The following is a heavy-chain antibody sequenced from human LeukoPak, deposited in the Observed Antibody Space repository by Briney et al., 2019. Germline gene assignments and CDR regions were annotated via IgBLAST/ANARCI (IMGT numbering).Heavy chain of an antibody. Sequence: GGSPRLSCAASGFTFSSYSMNWVRQAPGKGLEWVSSISSSSSYIYYADSVKGRFTISRDNAKSSLYLQMNSLRAEDTAVYYCARGDSSSWFMVPTDYWGQGTLVTVSS. CDR2: ISSSSSYI. CDR1: GFTFSSYS. CDR3: ARGDSSSWFMVPTDY. V-gene: IGHV3-21*01. J-gene: IGHJ4*02. D-gene: IGHD6-13*01.